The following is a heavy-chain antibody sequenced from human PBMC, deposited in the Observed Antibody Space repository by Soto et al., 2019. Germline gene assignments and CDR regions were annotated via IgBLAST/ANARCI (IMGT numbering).Heavy chain of an antibody. J-gene: IGHJ6*02. D-gene: IGHD6-13*01. CDR2: IYDSGST. V-gene: IGHV4-39*01. CDR1: GGSISSSSYY. Sequence: QLQLQESGPGLVKPSETLSLTCTVSGGSISSSSYYWGWIRQPPGKGLEWMGRIYDSGSTYYNPSLPSRVTISVDTSKNQSSLKLSSVTAADTAVYYCAEDRRRYRRSWTSGMDVWGQGTKFTV. CDR3: AEDRRRYRRSWTSGMDV.